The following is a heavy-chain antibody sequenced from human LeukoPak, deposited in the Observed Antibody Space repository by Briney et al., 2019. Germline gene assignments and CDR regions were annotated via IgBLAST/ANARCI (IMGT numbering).Heavy chain of an antibody. Sequence: KSSKTLSLTCAVYGGSFSGYYWSWIRQPPGKGLEWIGEINHSGSTNYNPSLKSRVTISVDTSKNQFSLKLSSVTAADTAVYYCARTQPNIVVVPAYGMDVWGQGTTVTVSS. CDR3: ARTQPNIVVVPAYGMDV. CDR2: INHSGST. CDR1: GGSFSGYY. V-gene: IGHV4-34*01. D-gene: IGHD2-2*01. J-gene: IGHJ6*02.